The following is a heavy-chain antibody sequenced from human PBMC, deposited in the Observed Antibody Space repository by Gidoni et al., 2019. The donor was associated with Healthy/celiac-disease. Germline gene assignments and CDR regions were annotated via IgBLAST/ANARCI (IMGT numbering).Heavy chain of an antibody. Sequence: QLQLQESGPGLVKPPATLSLTCTVSAGSISSSSSSWGGIRLPPGKVLGWIGSIYYSRNTYYNPSLKSRVTISVDTSKNQFSLKLSSVTAADTAVYYCAGSPGAATVTSYYYYGMDVWGQGTTVTVSS. CDR1: AGSISSSSSS. CDR2: IYYSRNT. J-gene: IGHJ6*02. D-gene: IGHD4-4*01. V-gene: IGHV4-39*01. CDR3: AGSPGAATVTSYYYYGMDV.